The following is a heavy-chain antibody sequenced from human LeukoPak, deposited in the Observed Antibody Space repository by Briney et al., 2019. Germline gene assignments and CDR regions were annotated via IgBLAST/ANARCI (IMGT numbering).Heavy chain of an antibody. V-gene: IGHV4-59*01. CDR2: VYHSWTT. D-gene: IGHD3-16*01. Sequence: SETLSLTCTVSGVSISSDYWGWIRQAPGKGPEGIGCVYHSWTTNYNPSLKSRVTMSLDASKNQFSLNLNSVTAADTAVYYCARAVITFGAAVAKGFDYWGQGTLVTVSS. CDR3: ARAVITFGAAVAKGFDY. CDR1: GVSISSDY. J-gene: IGHJ4*02.